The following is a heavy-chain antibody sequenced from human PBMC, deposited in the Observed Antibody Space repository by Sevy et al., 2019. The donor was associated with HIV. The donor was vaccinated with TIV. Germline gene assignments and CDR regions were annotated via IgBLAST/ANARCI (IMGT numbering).Heavy chain of an antibody. D-gene: IGHD3-3*01. CDR1: GDSVSRNSVA. J-gene: IGHJ4*02. CDR2: TYHRSKWSS. V-gene: IGHV6-1*01. CDR3: ARDSPPHDFWPHIFDY. Sequence: SQTLALTCAISGDSVSRNSVAWNWIRQSPSRGLEWLGRTYHRSKWSSDYAASLGNRITINADTSKNQVSLQLKSVTPEDTAVYYCARDSPPHDFWPHIFDYWGQGTPVTVSS.